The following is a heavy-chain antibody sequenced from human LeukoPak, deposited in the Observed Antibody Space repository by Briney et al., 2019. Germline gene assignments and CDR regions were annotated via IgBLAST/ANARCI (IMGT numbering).Heavy chain of an antibody. D-gene: IGHD6-13*01. J-gene: IGHJ4*02. CDR3: ARFIAAPYYFDY. V-gene: IGHV3-7*01. Sequence: GGSLRLSCAASGFTFSRYWMSWVRQAPGKGPEWVANIKQDGSEKYYVDSVRGRFTISRDNARTSLYLQMNSLRAEDTAVYYCARFIAAPYYFDYWGRGTLVTVSS. CDR1: GFTFSRYW. CDR2: IKQDGSEK.